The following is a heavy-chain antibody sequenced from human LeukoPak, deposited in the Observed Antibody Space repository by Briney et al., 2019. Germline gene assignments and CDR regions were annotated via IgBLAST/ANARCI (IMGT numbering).Heavy chain of an antibody. CDR3: AKDIGLVRAGDY. V-gene: IGHV3-21*01. CDR2: ISSSSSYI. J-gene: IGHJ4*02. Sequence: GGSLRLSCAASGFTLSYNNMNWVRQAPGKGLEWVSSISSSSSYIYLADSVKGRFTISRDNSKNTLYLQMNSLRAEDTAVYYCAKDIGLVRAGDYWGQGTLVTVSS. D-gene: IGHD6-19*01. CDR1: GFTLSYNN.